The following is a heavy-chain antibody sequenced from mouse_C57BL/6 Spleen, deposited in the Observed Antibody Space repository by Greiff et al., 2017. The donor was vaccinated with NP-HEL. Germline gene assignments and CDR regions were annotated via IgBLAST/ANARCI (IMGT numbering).Heavy chain of an antibody. CDR1: GYTFTDHT. D-gene: IGHD1-1*01. CDR2: IYPRDGST. Sequence: VKLQESDAELVKPGASVKISCKVSGYTFTDHTIHWMKQRPEQGLEWIGYIYPRDGSTKYNEKFKGKATLTADKSSSTAYMQLNSLTSEDSAVYFCARERNYYGSPDYYAMDYWGQGTSVTVSS. V-gene: IGHV1-78*01. J-gene: IGHJ4*01. CDR3: ARERNYYGSPDYYAMDY.